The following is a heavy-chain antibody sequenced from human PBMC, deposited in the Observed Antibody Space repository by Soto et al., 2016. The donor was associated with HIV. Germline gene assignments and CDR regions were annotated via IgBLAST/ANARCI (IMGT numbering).Heavy chain of an antibody. D-gene: IGHD2-15*01. J-gene: IGHJ6*03. V-gene: IGHV3-74*01. Sequence: EVQLVESGGGLVQPGGSPRLSCTASGFLFSTYWMHWVRQAPGKGLVWVSYIKSDGSATNYADFVKGRFTISRDNAKKMLYLEMNSLEAEDTGIYYCVRRHSFYYSMDVWGKGTTVTVSS. CDR1: GFLFSTYW. CDR2: IKSDGSAT. CDR3: VRRHSFYYSMDV.